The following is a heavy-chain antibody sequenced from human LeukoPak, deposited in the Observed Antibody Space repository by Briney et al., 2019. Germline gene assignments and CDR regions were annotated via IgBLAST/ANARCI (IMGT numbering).Heavy chain of an antibody. CDR1: GFTFSNVW. V-gene: IGHV3-15*01. CDR3: VTRVKSTGDY. D-gene: IGHD1-1*01. CDR2: IKTKTDGGAT. Sequence: PGGSLRLSCEASGFTFSNVWMNWVRQAPGKGLEWIGRIKTKTDGGATEYAAPVKGRFTISGDDSKNTVYLQMNSLKTEDTALYYCVTRVKSTGDYWGQGTLVTVSS. J-gene: IGHJ4*02.